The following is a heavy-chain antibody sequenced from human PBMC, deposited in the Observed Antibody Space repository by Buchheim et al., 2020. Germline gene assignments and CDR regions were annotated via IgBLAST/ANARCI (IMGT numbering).Heavy chain of an antibody. D-gene: IGHD1-26*01. Sequence: EVQLVESGGGLVQPGGSLRLSCAASGFTFSSYEMNWVRQAPGKGLEWVSYISSSGSTIYYADSVKGRFTISRDNAKHSLYLQMNSLRADDTAVYYYASGGVGATPFDYWGQGTL. CDR3: ASGGVGATPFDY. CDR2: ISSSGSTI. V-gene: IGHV3-48*03. CDR1: GFTFSSYE. J-gene: IGHJ4*02.